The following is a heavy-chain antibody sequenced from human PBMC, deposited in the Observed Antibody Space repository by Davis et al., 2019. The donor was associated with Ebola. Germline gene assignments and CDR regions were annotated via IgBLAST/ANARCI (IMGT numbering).Heavy chain of an antibody. CDR1: GFTFSSYS. J-gene: IGHJ1*01. CDR3: ARDRYSSSSSEYFQH. D-gene: IGHD6-6*01. CDR2: ISSSSYI. Sequence: GESLKISCAASGFTFSSYSMNWVRQAPGKGLEWVSSISSSSYIYYADSVKGRFTISRDNAKNSLYLQMNSLRAEDTAVYYCARDRYSSSSSEYFQHWGQGTLVTVSS. V-gene: IGHV3-21*01.